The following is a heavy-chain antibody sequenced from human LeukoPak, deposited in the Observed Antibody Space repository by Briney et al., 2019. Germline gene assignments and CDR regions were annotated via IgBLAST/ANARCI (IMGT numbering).Heavy chain of an antibody. CDR2: IYYSGST. CDR1: GGSISNYY. J-gene: IGHJ4*02. V-gene: IGHV4-59*12. Sequence: PSETLSLTCTVSGGSISNYYWSWIRQPPGKGLEWIGYIYYSGSTNYNPSLKSRVTISVDTSKNQFSLKLSSVTTADTAAYYCARGSALRPNPDYWGQGTLVTVSS. CDR3: ARGSALRPNPDY. D-gene: IGHD4-17*01.